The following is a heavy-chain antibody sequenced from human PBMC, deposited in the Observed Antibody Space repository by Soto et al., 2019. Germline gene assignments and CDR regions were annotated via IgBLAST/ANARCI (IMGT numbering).Heavy chain of an antibody. Sequence: GGSLRLSCAASGFTFSSYAMSWVRQAPGKGLEWVSAISGSGGGTYYADSVKGRFTISRDNSKNTLYLQMNSLRAEDTAVYYCAKSGDSSGYRAFDYWGQGTLVTVSS. CDR2: ISGSGGGT. V-gene: IGHV3-23*01. D-gene: IGHD3-22*01. CDR3: AKSGDSSGYRAFDY. J-gene: IGHJ4*02. CDR1: GFTFSSYA.